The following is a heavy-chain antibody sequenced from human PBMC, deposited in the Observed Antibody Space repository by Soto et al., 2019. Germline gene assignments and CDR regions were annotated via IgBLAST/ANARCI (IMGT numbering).Heavy chain of an antibody. V-gene: IGHV1-3*01. D-gene: IGHD3-3*01. CDR2: INAGNGNT. J-gene: IGHJ6*03. CDR1: GYTFTSYA. Sequence: ASVKVSCKASGYTFTSYAMHWVRQAPGQRLEWMGWINAGNGNTKYSQKFQGRVTITRDTSASTAYMELSSLRSEDTAVYYCARDGAFWSGYHNPPMDVWGKGTTVTVSS. CDR3: ARDGAFWSGYHNPPMDV.